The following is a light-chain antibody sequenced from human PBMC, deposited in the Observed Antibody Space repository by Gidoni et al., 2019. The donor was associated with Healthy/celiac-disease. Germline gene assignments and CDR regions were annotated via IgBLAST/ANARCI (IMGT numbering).Light chain of an antibody. CDR1: QSISSY. CDR2: AAS. J-gene: IGKJ1*01. V-gene: IGKV1-39*01. CDR3: QQSYSTPLWT. Sequence: DIQMTQSPSSLSASVGDRVTITCRASQSISSYLNWYQQKPGKAPKRLIYAASSLQSGVPSRFSGSGSGTDFTLTISSLQPEDFATYYCQQSYSTPLWTFXQXTKVEIK.